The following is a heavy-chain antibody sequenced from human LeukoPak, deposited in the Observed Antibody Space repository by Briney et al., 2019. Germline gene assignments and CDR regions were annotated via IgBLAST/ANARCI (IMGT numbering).Heavy chain of an antibody. V-gene: IGHV1-2*02. D-gene: IGHD1-26*01. J-gene: IGHJ4*02. CDR1: GYNFTDHY. Sequence: ASVKVSCKASGYNFTDHYMHWVRQAPGQGLEWMGWINLNSGGTNYAQKFQGRVTMTRDTSISTAHMELSSLRSDDTAVYYCARGILPWEPLDYWGQGTLVTVSS. CDR3: ARGILPWEPLDY. CDR2: INLNSGGT.